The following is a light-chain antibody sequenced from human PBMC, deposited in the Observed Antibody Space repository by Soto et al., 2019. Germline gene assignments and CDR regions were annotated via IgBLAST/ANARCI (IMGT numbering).Light chain of an antibody. Sequence: QSVLTQPASVSGSPGQSITISCTGTSSDVGGYNYVSWYQQHPGKAPKLTVYEVSNRPSGVSNRFSGSKSGNTASLTISGLQAEDEADYYCSSFTRSNTFVFGAGTKLTVL. V-gene: IGLV2-14*01. CDR1: SSDVGGYNY. CDR3: SSFTRSNTFV. CDR2: EVS. J-gene: IGLJ1*01.